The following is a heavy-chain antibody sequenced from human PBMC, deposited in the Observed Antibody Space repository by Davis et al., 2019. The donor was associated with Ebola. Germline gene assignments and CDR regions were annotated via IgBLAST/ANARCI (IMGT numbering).Heavy chain of an antibody. V-gene: IGHV1-18*01. CDR3: ARDLSTVTTNWFDP. Sequence: AASVKVSCKASGYTFTSYGISWLRQAPGQGLEWMGWISAYNGNTNFAQKLQGRVTLTTDASTSTAYMELRSLRSDDTAVYYCARDLSTVTTNWFDPWGQGTLVTVSS. CDR1: GYTFTSYG. D-gene: IGHD4-17*01. CDR2: ISAYNGNT. J-gene: IGHJ5*02.